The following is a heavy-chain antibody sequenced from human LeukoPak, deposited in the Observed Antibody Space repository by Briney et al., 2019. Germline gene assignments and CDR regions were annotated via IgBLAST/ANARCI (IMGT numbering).Heavy chain of an antibody. J-gene: IGHJ3*02. Sequence: ESGPTLVKPTQTLTLTFTFSGFSLSTSGVGVGWIRKPPGKALEWLALIYWDDDKRYSPSLKSRLTITKDTSKNQVVLTMTNMDPVDTATYYCAHSLAAAGSDAFDIWGQGTMVTVSS. D-gene: IGHD6-13*01. CDR1: GFSLSTSGVG. CDR2: IYWDDDK. V-gene: IGHV2-5*02. CDR3: AHSLAAAGSDAFDI.